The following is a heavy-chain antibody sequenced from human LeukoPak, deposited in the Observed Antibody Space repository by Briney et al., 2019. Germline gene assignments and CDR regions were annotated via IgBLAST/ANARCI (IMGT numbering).Heavy chain of an antibody. J-gene: IGHJ4*02. V-gene: IGHV3-74*01. Sequence: PGGSLRLSCAASGFTFSSYWMHWVRQAPGKGLVWVSRINTDGSSTSYADSVKGRFTISRDNAKNTLYLQMNSLRAEDTAVYYCARALRLLSGGYYFDYWGQGTLVTVSS. CDR1: GFTFSSYW. CDR3: ARALRLLSGGYYFDY. D-gene: IGHD2-2*01. CDR2: INTDGSST.